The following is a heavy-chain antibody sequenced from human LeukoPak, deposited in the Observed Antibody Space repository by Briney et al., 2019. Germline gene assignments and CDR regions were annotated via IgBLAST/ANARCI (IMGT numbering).Heavy chain of an antibody. Sequence: GGSLRLSCAASGFTFSSYWMSWVRQAPGKGLEWVASIKQDESEKYYVDSAKGRFTISRDNAKNSLYLQMNSLRAEDTAVYYCARLYSGYGGYFDYWGQGTLVTVSS. CDR3: ARLYSGYGGYFDY. V-gene: IGHV3-7*01. CDR1: GFTFSSYW. CDR2: IKQDESEK. D-gene: IGHD5-12*01. J-gene: IGHJ4*02.